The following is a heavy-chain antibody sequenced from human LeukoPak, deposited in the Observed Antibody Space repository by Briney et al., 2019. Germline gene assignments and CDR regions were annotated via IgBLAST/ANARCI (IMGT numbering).Heavy chain of an antibody. CDR1: GYTFTSYG. CDR2: ISAYNGNT. V-gene: IGHV1-18*01. Sequence: RASVKVSCKASGYTFTSYGISWVRQAPGQGLEWMGWISAYNGNTNYAQKLQGRVTMTTDTSTSTAYMELRGLRSDDTAVYYCQRVTIFGVVIDFDYWGQGTLVAVSS. CDR3: QRVTIFGVVIDFDY. D-gene: IGHD3-3*01. J-gene: IGHJ4*02.